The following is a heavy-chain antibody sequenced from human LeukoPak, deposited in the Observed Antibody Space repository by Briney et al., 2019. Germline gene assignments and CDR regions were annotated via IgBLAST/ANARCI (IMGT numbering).Heavy chain of an antibody. CDR1: GFTFISYW. J-gene: IGHJ6*03. D-gene: IGHD6-6*01. V-gene: IGHV3-7*01. CDR3: ARADSSIAARLSRSSIFNYYYYMDV. Sequence: GGSLRLSCAASGFTFISYWMSWVRQAPGKGLEWVANIKQDGSEKYYVDSVKGRFTISRDNAKNSLYLQMSSLRAEDTAVYYCARADSSIAARLSRSSIFNYYYYMDVWGKGTTVTVSS. CDR2: IKQDGSEK.